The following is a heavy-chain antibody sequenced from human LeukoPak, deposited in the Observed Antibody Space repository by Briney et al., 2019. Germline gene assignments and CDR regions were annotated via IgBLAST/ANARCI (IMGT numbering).Heavy chain of an antibody. D-gene: IGHD3-10*01. Sequence: GGSLRLSCAASGFTFSNYGMNWVRQAPGKGLEWVSYIDSSSSTIYYADSVKGRFTISRDNSKNTLYLQMNSLRAEDTAVYNCARDPGGITLLRGVLPGGWLDPWGQGTLVTVSS. CDR3: ARDPGGITLLRGVLPGGWLDP. CDR2: IDSSSSTI. V-gene: IGHV3-48*01. CDR1: GFTFSNYG. J-gene: IGHJ5*02.